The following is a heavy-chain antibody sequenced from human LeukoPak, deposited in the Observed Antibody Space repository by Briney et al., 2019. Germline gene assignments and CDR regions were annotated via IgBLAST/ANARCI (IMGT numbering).Heavy chain of an antibody. D-gene: IGHD4-17*01. Sequence: SETLSLTCAVYGGSFSGYYWSWIRQPPGKGLEWIGYIYYSGSTNYNPSLKSRVTISVDTSKNQFSLKLSSVTAADTAVYYCARGYGDYYFDFWGQGTLVTVSS. V-gene: IGHV4-59*01. CDR3: ARGYGDYYFDF. CDR1: GGSFSGYY. CDR2: IYYSGST. J-gene: IGHJ4*02.